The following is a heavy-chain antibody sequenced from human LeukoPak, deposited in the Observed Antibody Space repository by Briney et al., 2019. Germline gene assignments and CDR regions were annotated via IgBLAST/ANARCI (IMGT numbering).Heavy chain of an antibody. CDR3: ARHSYNWNYRYYFDY. CDR2: IYYSGST. J-gene: IGHJ4*02. CDR1: GGSISSSGYY. Sequence: SETLSLTCTVSGGSISSSGYYWGWIRQPPGKGLEWIGSIYYSGSTYYNPSLKSRVTISVDTSKNQFSLKLYSVTATDTAVYSCARHSYNWNYRYYFDYWGQGTLVTVSS. D-gene: IGHD1-7*01. V-gene: IGHV4-39*01.